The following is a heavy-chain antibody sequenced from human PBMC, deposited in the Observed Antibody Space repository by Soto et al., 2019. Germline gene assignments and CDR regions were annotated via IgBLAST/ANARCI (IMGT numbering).Heavy chain of an antibody. V-gene: IGHV3-74*01. Sequence: EVQLVESGGGSVQPGGSLRLSCAASGFTFSSYWVHWVRQVPGKGLVWLSRINMDGTRTNYADSVNGRFAIFRDNVKNTVYLQMNSLRVEDSAAYDCARGGLGSFLLDYWGQGTLVSVS. CDR1: GFTFSSYW. J-gene: IGHJ4*02. CDR3: ARGGLGSFLLDY. CDR2: INMDGTRT. D-gene: IGHD3-10*01.